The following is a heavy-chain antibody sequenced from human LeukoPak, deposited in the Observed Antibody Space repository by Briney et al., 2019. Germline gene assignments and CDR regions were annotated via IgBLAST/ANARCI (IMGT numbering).Heavy chain of an antibody. J-gene: IGHJ4*02. CDR3: ARSIAVAGTNFDY. CDR1: GFTFSSHW. V-gene: IGHV3-7*03. D-gene: IGHD6-19*01. Sequence: PGGALRLSCAASGFTFSSHWMSSGRQAPGEGLECVSNIKQDGSEKYYVDSVKGRFTISRDNAKNSLYLQMNSLRAEDTAVYYCARSIAVAGTNFDYWGQGTLVTVSS. CDR2: IKQDGSEK.